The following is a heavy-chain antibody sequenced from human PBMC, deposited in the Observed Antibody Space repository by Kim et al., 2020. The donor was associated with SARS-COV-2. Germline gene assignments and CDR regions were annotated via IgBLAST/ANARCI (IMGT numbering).Heavy chain of an antibody. CDR1: GYSFTSYW. V-gene: IGHV5-51*01. Sequence: GESLKISCKGSGYSFTSYWIGWVRQMPGKGLEWMGIIYPGDSDTRYSPSFQGQVTISADKSISTAYLQWSSLKASDTAMYYCARLESDEWSGYYSGGFDPWGQGTLVTVSS. D-gene: IGHD3-3*01. J-gene: IGHJ5*02. CDR3: ARLESDEWSGYYSGGFDP. CDR2: IYPGDSDT.